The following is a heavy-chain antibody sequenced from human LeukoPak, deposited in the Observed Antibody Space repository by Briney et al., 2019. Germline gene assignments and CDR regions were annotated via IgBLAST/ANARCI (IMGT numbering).Heavy chain of an antibody. CDR3: ARGPLRGYSGYGFDY. J-gene: IGHJ4*02. CDR1: GFTFSSYS. CDR2: ISSSSSYI. D-gene: IGHD5-12*01. Sequence: PGGSLRLSCAASGFTFSSYSMNWVRQAPGKGLEWVSSISSSSSYIYYADSVKGRFTISRDNAKNSLYLQMNSLRAEDTAVHYCARGPLRGYSGYGFDYWGQGTLVTVSS. V-gene: IGHV3-21*01.